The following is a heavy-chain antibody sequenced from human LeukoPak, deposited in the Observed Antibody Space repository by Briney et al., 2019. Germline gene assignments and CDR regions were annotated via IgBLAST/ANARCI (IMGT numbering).Heavy chain of an antibody. CDR3: ARGVYIAAAQYGY. CDR2: IYYSGTA. D-gene: IGHD6-13*01. J-gene: IGHJ4*02. CDR1: GGSISSYY. V-gene: IGHV4-59*01. Sequence: PSETLSLTCTVSGGSISSYYWSWLRQPPGKGLEWIGYIYYSGTANYNPSLKSRVTISVDTSKNQFSLKLSSVTAADTAVYYCARGVYIAAAQYGYWGQGTLVTVSS.